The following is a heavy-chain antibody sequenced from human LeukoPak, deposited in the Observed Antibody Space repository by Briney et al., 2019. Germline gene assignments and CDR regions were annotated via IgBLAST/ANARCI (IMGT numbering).Heavy chain of an antibody. CDR2: IYTTGRT. CDR1: GGFSNSYW. J-gene: IGHJ4*02. CDR3: ARAGYTISSYRFDY. V-gene: IGHV4-4*07. Sequence: PSETLSLICSVSGGFSNSYWWSWIRQPAGKGLEFIGRIYTTGRTNYSPSLKSRVSMSVDTSKNKFSLELRSVTAADTAVYFCARAGYTISSYRFDYWGPGALVTVSP. D-gene: IGHD3-16*02.